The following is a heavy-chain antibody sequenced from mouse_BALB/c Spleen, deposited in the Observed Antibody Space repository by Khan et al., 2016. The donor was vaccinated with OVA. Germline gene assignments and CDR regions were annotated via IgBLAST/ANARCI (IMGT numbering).Heavy chain of an antibody. V-gene: IGHV1-77*01. CDR3: ARGGYSVFAY. J-gene: IGHJ3*01. D-gene: IGHD1-1*01. CDR2: IYPGSGST. CDR1: GYTFTDYV. Sequence: QVQLKQSGPELVKPGASVKMSCKASGYTFTDYVINWVKQRTGQGLEWIGDIYPGSGSTYYNEKFKGKAKLTADKYSNTAYMQLSSLTFEDSAVYCCARGGYSVFAYWGQGTLVTVSA.